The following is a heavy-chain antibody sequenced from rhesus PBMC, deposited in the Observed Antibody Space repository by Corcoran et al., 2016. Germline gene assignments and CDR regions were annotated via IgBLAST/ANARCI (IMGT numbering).Heavy chain of an antibody. CDR3: ARRGDYTTTYFDY. V-gene: IGHV4S5*01. D-gene: IGHD1-20*01. CDR2: IGSSGENT. CDR1: GGSFSCHY. J-gene: IGHJ4*01. Sequence: QVQLQESGPGLVKPSETLSLTCAVSGGSFSCHYWNWTRRPPVKVLEWIGFIGSSGENTYDNPSLRGRDTISTEQSKGQFSLRQTSVTAADTAVYFCARRGDYTTTYFDYWGRGVLVTVSS.